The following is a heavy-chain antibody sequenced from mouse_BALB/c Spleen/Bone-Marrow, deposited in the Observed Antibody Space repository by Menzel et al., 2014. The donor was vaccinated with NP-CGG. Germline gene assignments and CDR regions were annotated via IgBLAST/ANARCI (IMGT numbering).Heavy chain of an antibody. Sequence: LVESGAELVKPGASVKLSCTASGFNIKDTYMHWVKQRPEQGLEWIGRIDPANGNTKYDPKFQGKATITADTSSNTAYLQLSSLTSEDTAVYYCGRVWGTYYCHAMDYWGQGTSVTVSS. CDR1: GFNIKDTY. V-gene: IGHV14-3*02. CDR3: GRVWGTYYCHAMDY. CDR2: IDPANGNT. D-gene: IGHD2-10*01. J-gene: IGHJ4*01.